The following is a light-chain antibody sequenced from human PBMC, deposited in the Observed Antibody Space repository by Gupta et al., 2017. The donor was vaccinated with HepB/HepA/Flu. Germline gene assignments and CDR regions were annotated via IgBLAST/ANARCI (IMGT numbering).Light chain of an antibody. CDR1: RGDVGAYNY. J-gene: IGLJ1*01. Sequence: QSALTQPRPVSGSPGQSVTISCTGTRGDVGAYNYVSWYQQFPGKAPKLMIYDVNKRPSGVPDRFSASKSGNTASLTISGLQAEDEAYYYCCSSAGSHYVFGTGTKVTVL. CDR3: CSSAGSHYV. V-gene: IGLV2-11*01. CDR2: DVN.